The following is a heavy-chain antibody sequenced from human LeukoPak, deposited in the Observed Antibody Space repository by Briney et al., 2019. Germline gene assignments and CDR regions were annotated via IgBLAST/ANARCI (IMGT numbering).Heavy chain of an antibody. CDR2: IIPIFGTA. CDR1: GGTFSSYA. V-gene: IGHV1-69*05. J-gene: IGHJ4*02. CDR3: ARDGETVTTSGSFMGYFDY. D-gene: IGHD4-17*01. Sequence: ASVKVSCKASGGTFSSYAISWVRQAPGQGLEWMGRIIPIFGTANYAQKFQGRVTITTDESTSTAYMELSRLRSEDTAVYYCARDGETVTTSGSFMGYFDYWGQGTLVTVSS.